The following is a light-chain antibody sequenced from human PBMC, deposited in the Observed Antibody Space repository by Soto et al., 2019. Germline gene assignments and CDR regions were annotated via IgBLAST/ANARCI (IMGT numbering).Light chain of an antibody. Sequence: QSALTQPASVSGSPGQSITITCTGTSSDVGGYNYFSWYQQHPGKAPKLMIYDVSNRPSGVSNRFSGSKSGNTASLTISGLQAEDEADYYCSSYTSTSTYVFAIGTKVTVL. CDR1: SSDVGGYNY. CDR3: SSYTSTSTYV. J-gene: IGLJ1*01. CDR2: DVS. V-gene: IGLV2-14*01.